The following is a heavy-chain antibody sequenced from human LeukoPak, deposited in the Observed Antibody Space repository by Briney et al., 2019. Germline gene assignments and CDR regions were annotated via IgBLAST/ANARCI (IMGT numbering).Heavy chain of an antibody. V-gene: IGHV1-2*02. J-gene: IGHJ4*02. CDR3: VRGTLALEYSGSYHFDY. Sequence: ASVKVSCKASGYTFTGYYMHWVRQAPGQGLEWMGWINPNSGGTNYAQKFRGRVTMTRDTSISTAYMELSRLRSDDTAVYYCVRGTLALEYSGSYHFDYWGQGTLVTVSS. D-gene: IGHD1-26*01. CDR1: GYTFTGYY. CDR2: INPNSGGT.